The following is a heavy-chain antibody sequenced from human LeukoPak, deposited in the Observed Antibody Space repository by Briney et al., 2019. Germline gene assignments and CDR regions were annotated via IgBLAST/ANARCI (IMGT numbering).Heavy chain of an antibody. CDR3: ARASQWLAFDD. D-gene: IGHD6-19*01. CDR1: GVTLSPYG. J-gene: IGHJ4*02. CDR2: ISYEGGTQ. V-gene: IGHV3-30*03. Sequence: PGGSLRLSCAASGVTLSPYGMHWVRQAPGKGLEWVAVISYEGGTQHYADSVKGRFIISRDNPRNTLYLQMNILRTEDTAVYYCARASQWLAFDDWGQGTLVTVSS.